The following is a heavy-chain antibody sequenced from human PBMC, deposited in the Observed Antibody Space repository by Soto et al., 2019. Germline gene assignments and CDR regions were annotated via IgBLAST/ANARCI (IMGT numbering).Heavy chain of an antibody. V-gene: IGHV4-34*01. J-gene: IGHJ6*02. D-gene: IGHD3-3*01. CDR2: INHSGST. CDR1: GGSFSGYY. Sequence: SETLSLTCAVYGGSFSGYYWSWIRQPPGKGLEWIGEINHSGSTNYNPSLKSRVTISVDTSKNQFSLKLSSVTAADTAVYYCARGRKKMESGYLNNYYYYGMDVWGQGTTVTVSS. CDR3: ARGRKKMESGYLNNYYYYGMDV.